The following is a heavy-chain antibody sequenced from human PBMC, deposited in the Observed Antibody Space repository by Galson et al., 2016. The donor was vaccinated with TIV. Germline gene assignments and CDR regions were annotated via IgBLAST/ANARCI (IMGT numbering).Heavy chain of an antibody. Sequence: SLRLSCAASGFTFSTYGMHWVRQAPGKGLEWVAFIWNDGNSKNYADSVKGRFSISRDNSKNTLYLQMNSLRTEDTAIYYGAKDAAYNYGFGDYWGQGALVTVSS. CDR3: AKDAAYNYGFGDY. CDR1: GFTFSTYG. D-gene: IGHD5-18*01. V-gene: IGHV3-30*02. CDR2: IWNDGNSK. J-gene: IGHJ4*02.